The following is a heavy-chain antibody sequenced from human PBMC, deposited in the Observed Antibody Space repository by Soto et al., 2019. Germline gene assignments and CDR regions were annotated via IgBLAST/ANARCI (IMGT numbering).Heavy chain of an antibody. CDR2: IIPIFGTA. Sequence: QVQLVQSGAEVKKPGSSVKVSCKASGGTFSSYAISWVRQAPGQGLEWMGGIIPIFGTANYAQKFQGRVTITGGESTRNGYRELCTVRTEDTAGYYCAGGYYDKRGGGCFFDPWGQGTLVTVSS. D-gene: IGHD3-22*01. J-gene: IGHJ5*02. V-gene: IGHV1-69*01. CDR3: AGGYYDKRGGGCFFDP. CDR1: GGTFSSYA.